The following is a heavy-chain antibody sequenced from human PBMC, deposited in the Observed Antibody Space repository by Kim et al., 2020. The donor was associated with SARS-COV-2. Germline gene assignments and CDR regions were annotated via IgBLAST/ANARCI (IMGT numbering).Heavy chain of an antibody. CDR1: GGSFSGYY. J-gene: IGHJ4*02. Sequence: SETLSLTCAVYGGSFSGYYWSWIRQPPGKGLEWIGEINHSGSTNYNPSLKSRVTISVDTSKNQFSLKLSSVTAADTAVYYCARGRDPGLGGYCSSTSCYGFCFDYWGQGTLVTVSS. D-gene: IGHD2-2*01. CDR3: ARGRDPGLGGYCSSTSCYGFCFDY. V-gene: IGHV4-34*01. CDR2: INHSGST.